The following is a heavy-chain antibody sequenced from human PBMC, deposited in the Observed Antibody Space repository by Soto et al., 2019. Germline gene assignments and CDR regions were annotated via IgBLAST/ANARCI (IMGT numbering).Heavy chain of an antibody. CDR1: GDSVSSNSAA. V-gene: IGHV6-1*01. Sequence: SQTLSLTCAISGDSVSSNSAAWNWIRQSPSRGLEWLGRTYYRSKWYSYYAVSVKSRLTIKPDASKNQFSLQLISVTPEDTAVYYCARGPAALEPWGQGTLVTVS. CDR3: ARGPAALEP. CDR2: TYYRSKWYS. J-gene: IGHJ5*02. D-gene: IGHD6-25*01.